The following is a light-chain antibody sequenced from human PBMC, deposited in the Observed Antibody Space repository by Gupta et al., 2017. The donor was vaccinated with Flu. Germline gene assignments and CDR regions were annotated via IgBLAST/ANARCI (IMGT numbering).Light chain of an antibody. CDR1: SSDVGGYNY. Sequence: QSALTQPASVSGSPGQSITISCTGTSSDVGGYNYVSWYQQHPGKAPKRMIYEVSNRPSGVSNRFSGYKSGNTASLTISGLQAEDEADYYGSSYKSSSTLEVFGTGTKVTVL. CDR2: EVS. J-gene: IGLJ1*01. CDR3: SSYKSSSTLEV. V-gene: IGLV2-14*01.